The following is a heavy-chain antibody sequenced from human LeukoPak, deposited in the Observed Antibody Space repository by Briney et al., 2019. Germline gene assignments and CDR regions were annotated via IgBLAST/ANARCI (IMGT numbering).Heavy chain of an antibody. J-gene: IGHJ4*02. CDR2: IYYSGST. D-gene: IGHD6-19*01. Sequence: KPSETLFLTCTVSGGSVSSGSYSWSWIRQPPGKGLEWIGYIYYSGSTNYNPSLKSRVTISVDTSKNQFSLKLSSVTAADTAVYYCAREDRGYSSGLDYWGQGTLVTVSS. V-gene: IGHV4-61*01. CDR3: AREDRGYSSGLDY. CDR1: GGSVSSGSYS.